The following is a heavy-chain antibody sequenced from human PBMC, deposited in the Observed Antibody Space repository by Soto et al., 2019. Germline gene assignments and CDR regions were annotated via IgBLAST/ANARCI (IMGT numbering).Heavy chain of an antibody. D-gene: IGHD3-3*01. CDR3: ASRSSRTIFGVAPYYYYYGMDV. J-gene: IGHJ6*02. CDR1: GYTFTSYA. CDR2: INAGNGNT. Sequence: GASVKVSCKASGYTFTSYAMHWVRQAPGQRLEWMGWINAGNGNTKYSQKFQGRVTITRDTSASTAYMELSSLRSEDTAVYYCASRSSRTIFGVAPYYYYYGMDVWGQGTTVTVSS. V-gene: IGHV1-3*01.